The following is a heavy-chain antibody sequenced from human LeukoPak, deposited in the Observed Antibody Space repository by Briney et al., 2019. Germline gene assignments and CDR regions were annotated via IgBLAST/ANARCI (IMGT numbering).Heavy chain of an antibody. J-gene: IGHJ4*02. CDR3: ARAQWLVSYFDY. D-gene: IGHD6-19*01. CDR2: IYYSGST. Sequence: SETLSLTCTVSGGSISSYYWSWTRQPPGKGLEWIGYIYYSGSTNYNPSLKSRVTISVDTSKNQFSLKLSSVTAADTAVYYCARAQWLVSYFDYWGQGTLVTVSS. V-gene: IGHV4-59*01. CDR1: GGSISSYY.